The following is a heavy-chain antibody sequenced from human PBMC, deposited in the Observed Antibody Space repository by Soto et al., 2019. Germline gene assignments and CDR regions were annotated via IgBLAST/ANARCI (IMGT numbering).Heavy chain of an antibody. D-gene: IGHD3-9*01. CDR3: AKDPTRSLRYFDWFRRGRYDWFDP. CDR2: ISYDGSNK. J-gene: IGHJ5*02. Sequence: QVQLVESGGGVVQPGRSLRLSCAASGFTFSSYGMHWVRQAPGKGLEWVAVISYDGSNKYYADSVKGRFTISRDNSKNTLSLQMNSLRAEDTAVYYCAKDPTRSLRYFDWFRRGRYDWFDPWGQGTLVTVSS. CDR1: GFTFSSYG. V-gene: IGHV3-30*18.